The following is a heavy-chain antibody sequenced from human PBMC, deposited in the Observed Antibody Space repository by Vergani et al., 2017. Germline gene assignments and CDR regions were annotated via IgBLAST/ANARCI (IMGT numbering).Heavy chain of an antibody. V-gene: IGHV3-13*04. CDR3: ARAHYYDILTGQYGMDV. D-gene: IGHD3-9*01. CDR2: IGTAGDT. J-gene: IGHJ6*02. Sequence: EVQLVESGGGLVQPGGSLRLSCAASGFTFSSYDMHWVRQATGKGLEWVSAIGTAGDTYYPGSVKGRFTIARENAKNSLYLQMNSLRAGDTAVYYCARAHYYDILTGQYGMDVWGQGTTVTVSS. CDR1: GFTFSSYD.